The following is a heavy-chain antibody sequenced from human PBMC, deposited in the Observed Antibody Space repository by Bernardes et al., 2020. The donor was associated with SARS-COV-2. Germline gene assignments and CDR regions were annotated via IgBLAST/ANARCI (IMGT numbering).Heavy chain of an antibody. Sequence: GGSLRLSCAASGFTFSSYSMNWIRQSARKGLEWVSYIGTAGDSYYRASVKGQFTISRDDAKNFFYLQMDNLRVDDTAVYFCARGGRGTGWFDPWGQGTLVTVSS. CDR1: GFTFSSYS. CDR3: ARGGRGTGWFDP. J-gene: IGHJ5*02. V-gene: IGHV3-13*01. CDR2: IGTAGDS. D-gene: IGHD1-1*01.